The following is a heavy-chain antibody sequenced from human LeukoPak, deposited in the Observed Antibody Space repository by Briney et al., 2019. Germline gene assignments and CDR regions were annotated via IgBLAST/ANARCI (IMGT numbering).Heavy chain of an antibody. D-gene: IGHD3-22*01. CDR3: ARSKITYYYDSSGSQRAFDY. CDR1: GFTFSSYS. J-gene: IGHJ4*02. V-gene: IGHV3-21*01. Sequence: GGSLRLSCAASGFTFSSYSMNWVRQAPGKGLEWVSSISSSSSYIYYADSVKGRFTISRDNAKNSLYLQMNSLRAKDTAVYYCARSKITYYYDSSGSQRAFDYWGQGTLVTVSS. CDR2: ISSSSSYI.